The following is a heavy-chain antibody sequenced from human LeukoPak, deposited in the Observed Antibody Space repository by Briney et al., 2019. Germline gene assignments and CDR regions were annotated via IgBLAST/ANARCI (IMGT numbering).Heavy chain of an antibody. CDR1: GGSFSGYY. CDR3: ARHLASGYSSLDAFDI. D-gene: IGHD6-13*01. Sequence: SETLSLTCAVYGGSFSGYYWSWIRQPPGKGLEWIGEINHSGSTNYNPSLKSRVTISVDTSKNQFSLKLSSVTAADTAVYYCARHLASGYSSLDAFDIWGQGTMVTVSS. V-gene: IGHV4-34*01. J-gene: IGHJ3*02. CDR2: INHSGST.